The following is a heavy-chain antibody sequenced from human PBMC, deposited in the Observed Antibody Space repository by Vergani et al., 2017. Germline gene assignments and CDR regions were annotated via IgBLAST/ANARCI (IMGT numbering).Heavy chain of an antibody. CDR1: GGSISSGGYY. CDR2: IYYSGST. Sequence: QVQLQESGPGLVKPSQTLSLTCTVSGGSISSGGYYWSWIRQHPGKGLEWIGYIYYSGSTYYNPSLKSRVTIAVDTPKNQFSRKLGSVTAADTAVYYCARSGWRYYYDGMDVWGQGTTVTVSS. J-gene: IGHJ6*02. V-gene: IGHV4-31*03. D-gene: IGHD5-24*01. CDR3: ARSGWRYYYDGMDV.